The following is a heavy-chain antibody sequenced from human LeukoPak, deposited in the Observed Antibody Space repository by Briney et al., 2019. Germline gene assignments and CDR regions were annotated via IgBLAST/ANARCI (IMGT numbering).Heavy chain of an antibody. Sequence: SETLSLTCAVYGGSFSGYYWSWIRQPPGKGLEWIGEINHSGSTNYNPSLKSRVTISVDTSKNQFSLKLSSVTAADTAVYYCASLYGSGSYYYFDYWGQGTLVTVSS. J-gene: IGHJ4*02. CDR2: INHSGST. D-gene: IGHD3-10*01. CDR1: GGSFSGYY. V-gene: IGHV4-34*01. CDR3: ASLYGSGSYYYFDY.